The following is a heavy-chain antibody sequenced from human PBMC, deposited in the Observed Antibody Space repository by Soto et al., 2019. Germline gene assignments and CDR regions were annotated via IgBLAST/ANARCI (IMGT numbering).Heavy chain of an antibody. CDR1: GASVSTSTYH. Sequence: NPSETLSLTCTISGASVSTSTYHWGWMRQPPGKGLEWIGTVYYDGSPYYNPSLKSRVTISVDTSMNQFSLKVTSVTAADTAVYYCARHGAAVLYYYGMDVWGQGTTVTVSS. D-gene: IGHD6-13*01. CDR2: VYYDGSP. J-gene: IGHJ6*02. CDR3: ARHGAAVLYYYGMDV. V-gene: IGHV4-39*01.